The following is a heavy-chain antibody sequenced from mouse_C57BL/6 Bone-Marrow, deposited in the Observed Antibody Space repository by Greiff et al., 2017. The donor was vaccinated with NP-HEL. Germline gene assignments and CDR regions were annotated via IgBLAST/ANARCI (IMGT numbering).Heavy chain of an antibody. CDR1: GFTFSSYG. CDR3: ARHGLYYYGSSPYFDV. Sequence: VQLVESGGDLVKPGGSLKLSCAASGFTFSSYGMSWVRQTPDKRLEWVATISSGGSYTYYPDSVKGRFTISRDNAKNTLYLQMSSLKSEDTAMYYCARHGLYYYGSSPYFDVWGTGTTVTVSS. J-gene: IGHJ1*03. CDR2: ISSGGSYT. V-gene: IGHV5-6*01. D-gene: IGHD1-1*01.